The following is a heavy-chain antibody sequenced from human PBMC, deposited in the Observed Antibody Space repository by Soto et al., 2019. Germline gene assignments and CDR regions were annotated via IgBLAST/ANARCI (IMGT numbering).Heavy chain of an antibody. J-gene: IGHJ3*02. Sequence: SETLSLTCTVSGGSISSYYWSWIRQPPGKGLEWIGYIYYSGSTNYNPSLKSRVTISVDTSKNQFSLKLSSVTAADTAVYYCARDTQQRYSSSCRQAFDXWGQGTMVTVS. V-gene: IGHV4-59*01. CDR1: GGSISSYY. CDR2: IYYSGST. CDR3: ARDTQQRYSSSCRQAFDX. D-gene: IGHD6-6*01.